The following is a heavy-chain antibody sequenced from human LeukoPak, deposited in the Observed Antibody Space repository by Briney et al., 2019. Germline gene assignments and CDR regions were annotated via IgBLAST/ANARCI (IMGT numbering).Heavy chain of an antibody. V-gene: IGHV6-1*01. J-gene: IGHJ4*02. D-gene: IGHD5-18*01. CDR2: TYYRSKWYN. Sequence: SQTLSLTCAISGDSVSSNSAAWNWIRQSPSRGLEWLGRTYYRSKWYNDYAVSVKSRITINPDTSKNQFSLQLNSVTPEDTAVYYCARLRIQLWPTRSRYFDYWGQGTLVTVSS. CDR3: ARLRIQLWPTRSRYFDY. CDR1: GDSVSSNSAA.